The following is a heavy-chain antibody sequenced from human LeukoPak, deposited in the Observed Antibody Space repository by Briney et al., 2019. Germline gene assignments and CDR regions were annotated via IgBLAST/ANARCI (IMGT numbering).Heavy chain of an antibody. CDR2: IYYSGST. D-gene: IGHD6-19*01. CDR1: GGSISSSSYY. CDR3: ALYSSGWINYYYCMDV. J-gene: IGHJ6*03. V-gene: IGHV4-39*07. Sequence: SETLSLTCTVSGGSISSSSYYWGWIRQPPGKGLEWIGSIYYSGSTYYNPSLKSRVTISVDTSKNQFSLKLSSVTAADTAVYYCALYSSGWINYYYCMDVWGKGTTVTVSS.